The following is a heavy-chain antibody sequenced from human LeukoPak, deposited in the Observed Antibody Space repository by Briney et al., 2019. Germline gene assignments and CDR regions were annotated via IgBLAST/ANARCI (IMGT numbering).Heavy chain of an antibody. J-gene: IGHJ5*02. V-gene: IGHV3-23*01. D-gene: IGHD5-18*01. Sequence: EPGGSLRLSCGASGFTFSNYDTSWVRQAPGKGLEWVSGISGSGGGTYYADSVKGRFTISRDNSKNTLYLQMNSLRAEDTAVYYCAKEVGVDTAMIAWGQGTLVTVSS. CDR2: ISGSGGGT. CDR1: GFTFSNYD. CDR3: AKEVGVDTAMIA.